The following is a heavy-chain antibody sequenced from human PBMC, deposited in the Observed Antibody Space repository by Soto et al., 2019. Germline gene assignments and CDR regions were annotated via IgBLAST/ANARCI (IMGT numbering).Heavy chain of an antibody. V-gene: IGHV3-15*01. Sequence: GGSLRLSCAASGFTFSNAWMSWVRQAPGKGLEWVGRVKSKTDGGTTDYAAPVKGRFTISRDDSKNTLYLQMNSLKTEDTAVYYCTTAEVGATTGFDYWGQGTLVTVSS. CDR2: VKSKTDGGTT. CDR1: GFTFSNAW. J-gene: IGHJ4*02. D-gene: IGHD1-26*01. CDR3: TTAEVGATTGFDY.